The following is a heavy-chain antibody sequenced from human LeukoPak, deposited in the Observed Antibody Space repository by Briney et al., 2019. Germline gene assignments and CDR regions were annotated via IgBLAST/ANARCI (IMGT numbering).Heavy chain of an antibody. D-gene: IGHD3-10*01. J-gene: IGHJ3*02. CDR2: ISCDGSNK. Sequence: PGGSLRLSCAASGFIFSSYGMHWVRQAPGKGLEWVAVISCDGSNKYYADSVKGRFTISRDNSKNTLYLQMNSLRAEDTAVYYCASRLWFGEAFDAFDIWGQGTMVTVSS. V-gene: IGHV3-30*03. CDR3: ASRLWFGEAFDAFDI. CDR1: GFIFSSYG.